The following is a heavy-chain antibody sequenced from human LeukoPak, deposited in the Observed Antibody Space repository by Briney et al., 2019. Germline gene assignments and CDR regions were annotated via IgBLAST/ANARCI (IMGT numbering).Heavy chain of an antibody. Sequence: GSLRLSCAASGFTFSSYTMNWVRQAPGKGLEWVSSVSTSSVFMYYSDSVKGRFTISRDNAKNSLSLQMNSLRAEDTAVYYCVRDFYSGSTWYFDLWGRGTLVTVSS. V-gene: IGHV3-21*01. CDR3: VRDFYSGSTWYFDL. CDR1: GFTFSSYT. D-gene: IGHD3-3*01. CDR2: VSTSSVFM. J-gene: IGHJ2*01.